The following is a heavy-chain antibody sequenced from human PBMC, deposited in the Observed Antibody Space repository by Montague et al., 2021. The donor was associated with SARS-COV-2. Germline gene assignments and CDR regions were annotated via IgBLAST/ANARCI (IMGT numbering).Heavy chain of an antibody. CDR1: NGSISSDEW. J-gene: IGHJ5*02. D-gene: IGHD3-22*01. V-gene: IGHV4-4*02. CDR3: ARLGGLIGRPPAGYNWSDP. CDR2: IYHTGGT. Sequence: SETLSLTCVVSNGSISSDEWWSWVRQAPGKGLEWIGEIYHTGGTNYNPSLRSRVTILVDESKNQFSLKLTSVTAADTAVYYCARLGGLIGRPPAGYNWSDPWGQGTLVTVSS.